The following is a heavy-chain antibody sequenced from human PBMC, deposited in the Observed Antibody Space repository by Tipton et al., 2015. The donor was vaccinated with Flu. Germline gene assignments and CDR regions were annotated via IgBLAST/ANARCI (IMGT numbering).Heavy chain of an antibody. CDR1: GEPFNDYY. J-gene: IGHJ4*02. CDR3: ARVGYYGSGRYPFDC. Sequence: TLSLTCVIYGEPFNDYYWSWIRQPPGKGLEWIGEINHSGGTNYNPSLESRVTMSVDTSQNQFSLKVNSMTVADTAVYYCARVGYYGSGRYPFDCWGRGTLVTVSS. V-gene: IGHV4-34*01. CDR2: INHSGGT. D-gene: IGHD3-10*01.